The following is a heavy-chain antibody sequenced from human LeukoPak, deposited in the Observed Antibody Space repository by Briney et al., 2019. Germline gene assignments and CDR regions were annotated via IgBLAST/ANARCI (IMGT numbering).Heavy chain of an antibody. J-gene: IGHJ5*02. CDR2: INPSGGRT. D-gene: IGHD2-8*01. CDR1: GHTFTSYY. V-gene: IGHV1-46*01. CDR3: ARLRYCTNGVCP. Sequence: ASVKVSCKASGHTFTSYYMHWVRQAPGQGLEWMGVINPSGGRTTYAQKFQGRVTMTRDTSTSTVYMELSSLRSEDTAVYYCARLRYCTNGVCPWGQGTLVTVSS.